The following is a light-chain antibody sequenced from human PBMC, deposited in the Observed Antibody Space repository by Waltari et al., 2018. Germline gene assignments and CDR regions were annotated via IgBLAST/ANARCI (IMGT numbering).Light chain of an antibody. J-gene: IGLJ3*02. V-gene: IGLV7-43*01. Sequence: QTVVTQEPSLTVSPGGTVPPTCASRTGAVTSDYYPNWFQQKPGQAPRALIHSTSVGYSRTPTRFSGSLLGDKAALTLSGVQPEDEADYYCLLYYGGPWVFGGGTKVTVL. CDR2: STS. CDR3: LLYYGGPWV. CDR1: TGAVTSDYY.